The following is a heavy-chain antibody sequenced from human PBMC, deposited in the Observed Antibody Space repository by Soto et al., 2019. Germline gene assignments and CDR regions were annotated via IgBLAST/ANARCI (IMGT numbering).Heavy chain of an antibody. J-gene: IGHJ3*02. Sequence: ASVKVSCKASGYTFTSYAMHWVRQAPGQRLEWMGWINAGNGNTKYSQKFQGRVTITRDTSASTAYMELSSLRSEDTAVYYCAKRGRNYYDSSGYWNAFDIWGQGTMVTVS. CDR1: GYTFTSYA. D-gene: IGHD3-22*01. CDR2: INAGNGNT. V-gene: IGHV1-3*01. CDR3: AKRGRNYYDSSGYWNAFDI.